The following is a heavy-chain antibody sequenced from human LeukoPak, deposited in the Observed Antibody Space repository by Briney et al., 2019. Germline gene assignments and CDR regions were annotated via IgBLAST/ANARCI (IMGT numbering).Heavy chain of an antibody. V-gene: IGHV1-2*02. D-gene: IGHD3-3*01. Sequence: ASVKVSCKASGYTFTAYYIHWVRQAPGQGLEWMGWINPNSGGTNYAQKFQGRVTMTRDTSISTAYMELSRLRSDDTAVYYCARLTYYDFWSGYNYAFDIWGQGTMVTVSS. CDR3: ARLTYYDFWSGYNYAFDI. CDR1: GYTFTAYY. CDR2: INPNSGGT. J-gene: IGHJ3*02.